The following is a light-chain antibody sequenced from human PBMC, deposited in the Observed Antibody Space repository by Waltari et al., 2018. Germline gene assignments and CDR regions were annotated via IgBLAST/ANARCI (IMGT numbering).Light chain of an antibody. V-gene: IGLV3-21*03. CDR2: DDS. Sequence: SYVLTQPPSVSVAPGKTARITCGGNNIGSKSVHWYQQKPGQAPVLVVYDDSDRPPGIPERFSGSNSGNTATLTISRVEAGDEADYYCQVWDSSSDHLYVFGTGTKVTVL. CDR3: QVWDSSSDHLYV. J-gene: IGLJ1*01. CDR1: NIGSKS.